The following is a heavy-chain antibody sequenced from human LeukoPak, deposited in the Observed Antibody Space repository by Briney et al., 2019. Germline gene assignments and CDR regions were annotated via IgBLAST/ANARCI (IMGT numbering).Heavy chain of an antibody. CDR1: GFTFTRYH. CDR2: MNPSSGDT. V-gene: IGHV1-2*02. CDR3: ARYEASRWFDP. J-gene: IGHJ5*02. D-gene: IGHD3-16*01. Sequence: ASVKVSCKASGFTFTRYHIHWVRQAPGQGLEWLGWMNPSSGDTNYPQKFRGRVTMTRDTSISTAYMELTRLTSDDTAVYFCARYEASRWFDPWGQGTLFTVSS.